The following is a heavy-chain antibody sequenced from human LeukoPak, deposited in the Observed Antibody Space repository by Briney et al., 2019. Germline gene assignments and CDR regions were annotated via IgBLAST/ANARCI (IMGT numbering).Heavy chain of an antibody. CDR3: AMLVATPHRPHISDY. Sequence: PGGSLRLSCAASGFTVSSNYMSWVRQAPGKGLEWVSVIYSGGSTYYADSVKGRFTISRDNSKNTLYLQMNSLRAEDTAVYYCAMLVATPHRPHISDYWGQGTLVTVSS. V-gene: IGHV3-53*01. D-gene: IGHD5-12*01. CDR2: IYSGGST. CDR1: GFTVSSNY. J-gene: IGHJ4*02.